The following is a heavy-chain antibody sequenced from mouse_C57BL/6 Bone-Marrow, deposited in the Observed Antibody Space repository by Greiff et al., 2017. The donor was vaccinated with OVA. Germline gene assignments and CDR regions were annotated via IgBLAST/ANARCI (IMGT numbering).Heavy chain of an antibody. J-gene: IGHJ3*01. D-gene: IGHD2-4*01. CDR1: GFNIKDDY. V-gene: IGHV14-4*01. Sequence: VQLQQSGAELVRPGASVKLSCTASGFNIKDDYMHWVKQRPEQGLEWIGWIDPANGDTEYASKFQGKATITADKSSNTAYLQLSSLTSEDTAVYYCTTDDYERGTWFAYWGQGTLVTVSA. CDR2: IDPANGDT. CDR3: TTDDYERGTWFAY.